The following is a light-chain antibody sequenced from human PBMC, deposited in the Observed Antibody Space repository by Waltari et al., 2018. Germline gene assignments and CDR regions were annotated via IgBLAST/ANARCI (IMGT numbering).Light chain of an antibody. CDR1: QSVTNY. Sequence: EIFLTQSPVILSLSPGETATLSCRASQSVTNYLAWYQQRPGQAPRLLIYHASNRATGIPARFSGSGSGTDFPLTINSLEPEDFAVYYCQQRGTWPPITFGQGTRLEIK. CDR3: QQRGTWPPIT. CDR2: HAS. J-gene: IGKJ5*01. V-gene: IGKV3-11*01.